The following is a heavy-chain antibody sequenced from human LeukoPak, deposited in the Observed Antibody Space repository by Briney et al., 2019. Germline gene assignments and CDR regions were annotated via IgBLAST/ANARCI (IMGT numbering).Heavy chain of an antibody. D-gene: IGHD5-24*01. V-gene: IGHV1-69*13. CDR2: IIPIFGTA. Sequence: ASVKVSCKASGGTFSSYAISWVRQAPGQGLEWMGGIIPIFGTANYAQKFQGRVTITADESTSTAYMELSSLRSEDTAVYYCAREGRDGYNWDWFDPWGQGTLVTVSS. CDR1: GGTFSSYA. J-gene: IGHJ5*02. CDR3: AREGRDGYNWDWFDP.